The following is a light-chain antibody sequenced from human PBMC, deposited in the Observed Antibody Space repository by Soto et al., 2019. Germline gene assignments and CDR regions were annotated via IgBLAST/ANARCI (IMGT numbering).Light chain of an antibody. CDR3: ISYTSSSPHV. J-gene: IGLJ1*01. Sequence: QSVLTQPASVSGSPGQSITISCTGTSSDVGAYNFVSWYQQHPGKLPKLMIFDVSRRPSGVSDRFSGSKSGNTASLTISGLQAEDEGDYCCISYTSSSPHVFGSGTKVTVL. V-gene: IGLV2-14*03. CDR2: DVS. CDR1: SSDVGAYNF.